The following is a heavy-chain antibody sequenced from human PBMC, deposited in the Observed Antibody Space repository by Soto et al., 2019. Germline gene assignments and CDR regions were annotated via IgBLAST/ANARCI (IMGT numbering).Heavy chain of an antibody. D-gene: IGHD5-18*01. CDR2: ISSSSSTI. V-gene: IGHV3-48*02. J-gene: IGHJ6*02. Sequence: EVQLVESGGGLVQPGGSLEPSCEASGFTFGSYSMTWARQVQGRGREWVSYISSSSSTIYYADSVKGRFTISRDNAKNSLYLQMNSLRDEDTAVYYCARDPRGIRVGGMDVWGQGTTVTVSS. CDR3: ARDPRGIRVGGMDV. CDR1: GFTFGSYS.